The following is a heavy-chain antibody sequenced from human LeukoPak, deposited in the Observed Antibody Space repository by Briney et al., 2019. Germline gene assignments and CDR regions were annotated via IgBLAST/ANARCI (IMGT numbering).Heavy chain of an antibody. J-gene: IGHJ4*02. CDR2: ISYDGSNK. Sequence: GGSLRLSCAASGFTFSSYGMHWVRQAPGKGLERVAVISYDGSNKYYADSVKGRFTISRDNSKNTLYLQMNSLRAEDTAVYYCAKDSSYYDSSGYLFDYWGQGTLVTVSS. V-gene: IGHV3-30*18. CDR1: GFTFSSYG. CDR3: AKDSSYYDSSGYLFDY. D-gene: IGHD3-22*01.